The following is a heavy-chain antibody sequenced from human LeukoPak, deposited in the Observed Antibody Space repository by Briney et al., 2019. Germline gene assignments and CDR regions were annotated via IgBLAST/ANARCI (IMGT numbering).Heavy chain of an antibody. J-gene: IGHJ4*02. V-gene: IGHV3-30*02. D-gene: IGHD1-26*01. Sequence: PGGSLRLSCAASGFTFSSYGMHWVRQAPGKGLEWVAFIRYDGSNKYYADSVKGRFTISRDNSENTLYLQMNSLRAEDTAVYYCAKDGELTFDYWGQGTLVTVSS. CDR3: AKDGELTFDY. CDR1: GFTFSSYG. CDR2: IRYDGSNK.